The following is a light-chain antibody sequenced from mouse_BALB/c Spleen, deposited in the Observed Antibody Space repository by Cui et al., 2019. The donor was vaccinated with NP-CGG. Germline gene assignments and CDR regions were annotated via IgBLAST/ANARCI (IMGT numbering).Light chain of an antibody. Sequence: VVIPESAPTTSPGETVTLTCRSSTGAVTTSNYANWVQKKPDHLFTGLIGGTNNRPPGVPARFSGSLIGDKAALTITGAQTEDEAIYFCVLWYSNHWVFGGGTKLTVL. J-gene: IGLJ1*01. CDR1: TGAVTTSNY. V-gene: IGLV1*01. CDR3: VLWYSNHWV. CDR2: GTN.